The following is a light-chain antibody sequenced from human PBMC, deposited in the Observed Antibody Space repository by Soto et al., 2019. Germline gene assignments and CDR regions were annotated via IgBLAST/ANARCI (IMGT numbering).Light chain of an antibody. Sequence: DIQMTQSPSTLSASVGDRVTITCRASQSVSTRLAWYQQKPGKAPKLLIYDASSLQTGVPSRFSGSGSWAEFTLTISSLQPDEFATYYCQQYQSYSETFGHGTKVEIK. CDR2: DAS. J-gene: IGKJ1*01. CDR3: QQYQSYSET. V-gene: IGKV1-5*01. CDR1: QSVSTR.